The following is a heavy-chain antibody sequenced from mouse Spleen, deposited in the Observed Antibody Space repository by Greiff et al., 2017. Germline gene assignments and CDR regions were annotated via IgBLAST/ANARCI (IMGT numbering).Heavy chain of an antibody. D-gene: IGHD2-10*02. CDR2: INPSTGGT. Sequence: VQLQQSGPELVKPGASVKISCKASGYSFTGYYMNWVKQSPEKSLEWIGEINPSTGGTTYNQKFKAKATLTVDKSSSTAYMQLKSLTSEDSAVYYCARQYGNYRGYAMDYWGQGTSVTVSS. CDR3: ARQYGNYRGYAMDY. V-gene: IGHV1-42*01. CDR1: GYSFTGYY. J-gene: IGHJ4*01.